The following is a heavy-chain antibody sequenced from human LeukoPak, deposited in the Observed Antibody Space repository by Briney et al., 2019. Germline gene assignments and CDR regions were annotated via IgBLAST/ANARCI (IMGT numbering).Heavy chain of an antibody. J-gene: IGHJ4*02. CDR2: IYHSGST. V-gene: IGHV4-38-2*01. CDR1: GYSISSGYY. Sequence: SETLSLTCAVSGYSISSGYYWGWIRQPPGKGLEWIGSIYHSGSTYYNPSLKSRVTISVDTSKNQFSLKLSSVTAADTAVYYCARVHQEGQWLVLDYWGQGPLVTVSS. D-gene: IGHD6-19*01. CDR3: ARVHQEGQWLVLDY.